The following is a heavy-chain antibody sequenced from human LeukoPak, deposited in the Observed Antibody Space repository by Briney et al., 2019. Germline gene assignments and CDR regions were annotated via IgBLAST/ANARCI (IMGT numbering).Heavy chain of an antibody. CDR2: IKEDGSEK. CDR1: GFTFSSYW. V-gene: IGHV3-7*01. Sequence: GGSLRLSXAASGFTFSSYWMNWVRQAPGEWLEWVANIKEDGSEKYYVDSVKGRFTISRDNAEKSLYLQMKPVRAEDTAVYYCATETSTRDYGDLDYWGQGTLVTVSS. CDR3: ATETSTRDYGDLDY. J-gene: IGHJ4*02. D-gene: IGHD4-17*01.